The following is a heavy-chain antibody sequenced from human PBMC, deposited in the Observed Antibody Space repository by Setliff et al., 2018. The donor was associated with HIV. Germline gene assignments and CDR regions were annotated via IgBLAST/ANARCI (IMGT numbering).Heavy chain of an antibody. Sequence: PGGSLRLSCAASRFTFSTSWITWVRQAPGKGLEWVANINTDGSAKYYGNSVKGRFTISRDNSKDTLYLDLNSLRSEDTAVYYCVRDDSNGPNSLDPWGQGTLVTVSS. J-gene: IGHJ5*02. CDR3: VRDDSNGPNSLDP. CDR1: RFTFSTSW. CDR2: INTDGSAK. D-gene: IGHD2-8*01. V-gene: IGHV3-7*01.